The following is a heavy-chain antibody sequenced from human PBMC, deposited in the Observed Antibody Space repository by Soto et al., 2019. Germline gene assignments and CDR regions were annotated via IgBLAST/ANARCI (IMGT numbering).Heavy chain of an antibody. Sequence: KPSETLSLTCAVSGGSISSGGYSWSWIRQPPGKGLEWIGYIYHSGSTYYNPSLKSRVTISVDRSKNQFSLKLSSVTAADTAVYYCARGVYSDWLLYRSYYFDYWGQGTLVTVSS. CDR1: GGSISSGGYS. D-gene: IGHD3-9*01. CDR3: ARGVYSDWLLYRSYYFDY. V-gene: IGHV4-30-2*01. J-gene: IGHJ4*02. CDR2: IYHSGST.